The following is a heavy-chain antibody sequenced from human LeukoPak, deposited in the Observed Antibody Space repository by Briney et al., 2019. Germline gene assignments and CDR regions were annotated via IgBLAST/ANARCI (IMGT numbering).Heavy chain of an antibody. CDR3: ARGPYYDFWSGYLNWFDP. Sequence: GGSLRLSCAASGFTFSSYAMHWVRQAPGVGLEWVAVISYDGSNKYYADSVKGRFTISRDNAKNSLYLQMNSLRAEDTAVYYCARGPYYDFWSGYLNWFDPWGQGTLVTVSS. V-gene: IGHV3-30-3*01. D-gene: IGHD3-3*01. J-gene: IGHJ5*02. CDR1: GFTFSSYA. CDR2: ISYDGSNK.